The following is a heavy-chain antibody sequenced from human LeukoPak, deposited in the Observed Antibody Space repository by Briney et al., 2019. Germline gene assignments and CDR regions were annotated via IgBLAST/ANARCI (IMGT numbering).Heavy chain of an antibody. V-gene: IGHV4-61*02. D-gene: IGHD5-24*01. J-gene: IGHJ4*02. CDR1: GGSISSGSYY. CDR2: IYTSGST. Sequence: SQTLSLTCTVSGGSISSGSYYWSWIRQPAGKGLEWIGRIYTSGSTNYNPSLKSRVTISVDTSKNQFSLKLSSATAADTAVYYCASTSRLSRLTMATTPNFDYWGQGTLVTVSS. CDR3: ASTSRLSRLTMATTPNFDY.